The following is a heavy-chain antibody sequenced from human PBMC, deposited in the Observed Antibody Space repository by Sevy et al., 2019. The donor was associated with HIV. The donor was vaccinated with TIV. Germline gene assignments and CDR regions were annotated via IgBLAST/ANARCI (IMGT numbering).Heavy chain of an antibody. Sequence: GGSLRLSCEASGFTFTRYAFHWVRQAPGNGLEWVAVVSKEGTNKYYADSVKGRFTISRDNSRNTLYLQMQSLRADDTAVYFCARDPHSVPHWGSFDSWGQRTLVTVSS. CDR2: VSKEGTNK. J-gene: IGHJ4*02. CDR3: ARDPHSVPHWGSFDS. CDR1: GFTFTRYA. V-gene: IGHV3-30-3*01. D-gene: IGHD3-16*01.